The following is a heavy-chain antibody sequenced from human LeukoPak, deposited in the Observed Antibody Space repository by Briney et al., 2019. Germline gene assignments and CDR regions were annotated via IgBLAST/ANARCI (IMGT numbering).Heavy chain of an antibody. V-gene: IGHV3-9*01. Sequence: PGGSLRLSCAASGFTFDDYAIHWVRQVPGKGLEWVSGISWNSGSIGYADSVKGRFTISRDNAKNSLYLQMNSLRAEDTALYFCATLGTTVTKFDYWGQGTLVTVSS. CDR3: ATLGTTVTKFDY. CDR1: GFTFDDYA. J-gene: IGHJ4*02. D-gene: IGHD4-17*01. CDR2: ISWNSGSI.